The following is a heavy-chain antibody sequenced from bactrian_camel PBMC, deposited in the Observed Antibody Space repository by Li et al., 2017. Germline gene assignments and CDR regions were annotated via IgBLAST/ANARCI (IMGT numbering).Heavy chain of an antibody. CDR3: AVESPWNYGLGDPFNPNY. J-gene: IGHJ4*01. D-gene: IGHD5*01. V-gene: IGHV3S53*01. Sequence: VQLVESGGGSVQAEGAMELSCTPSGYIVSGSAMGWYRQAPGKEREGVADIGSDDSISYADSVKGRFTISQDIDKNTLYLQMNSLKPEDTAMYYCAVESPWNYGLGDPFNPNYWGQGTQVTVS. CDR1: GYIVSGSA. CDR2: IGSDDSI.